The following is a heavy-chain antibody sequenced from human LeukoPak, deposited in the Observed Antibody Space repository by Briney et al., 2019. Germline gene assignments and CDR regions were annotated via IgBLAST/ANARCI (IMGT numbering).Heavy chain of an antibody. J-gene: IGHJ6*03. CDR1: GGSISSYY. D-gene: IGHD6-19*01. Sequence: SETLSLTCTVSGGSISSYYWGWIRPPAGKGLEWIGRIYTSGSTNYNPSLKGRAHMSVDTSKNQFSLKLSSVTAADTAVYCCAILVSGWEPYYYYYMVVWGKGTTVTVSS. V-gene: IGHV4-4*07. CDR2: IYTSGST. CDR3: AILVSGWEPYYYYYMVV.